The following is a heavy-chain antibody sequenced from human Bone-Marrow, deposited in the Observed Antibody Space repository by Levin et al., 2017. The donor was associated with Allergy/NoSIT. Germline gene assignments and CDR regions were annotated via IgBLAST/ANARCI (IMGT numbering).Heavy chain of an antibody. J-gene: IGHJ2*01. V-gene: IGHV3-7*01. CDR2: IKEDGSQK. CDR3: ARRKDTVTVFDL. Sequence: PGGSLRLSCAASGFTFTTYWMSWVRQAPGTGLEWVANIKEDGSQKYYVDSVKGRFTISRDSAKNSLFLQMNSLRAEDTAVYYCARRKDTVTVFDLWGRGTLVTVSS. D-gene: IGHD5-18*01. CDR1: GFTFTTYW.